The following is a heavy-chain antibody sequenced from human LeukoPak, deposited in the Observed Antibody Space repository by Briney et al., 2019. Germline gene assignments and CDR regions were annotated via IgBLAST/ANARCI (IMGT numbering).Heavy chain of an antibody. D-gene: IGHD1-7*01. CDR3: ARGTGTTSLFVDY. CDR2: IYYSGST. Sequence: SETLSLTCTVSGGSISSYYWSWIRQPPGRGLEWIGYIYYSGSTNYNPSLESRVIISLDTSKNQFSLKLSSVTAADTAVYYCARGTGTTSLFVDYWGQGTLVTVSS. V-gene: IGHV4-59*12. CDR1: GGSISSYY. J-gene: IGHJ4*02.